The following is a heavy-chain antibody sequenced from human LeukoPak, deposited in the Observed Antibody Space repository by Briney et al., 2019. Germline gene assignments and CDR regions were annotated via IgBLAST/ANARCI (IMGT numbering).Heavy chain of an antibody. V-gene: IGHV3-21*01. CDR3: ARAEGSGGRERFDY. J-gene: IGHJ4*02. CDR1: GFTFSTYS. CDR2: ISSSSSYI. Sequence: PGGSLRLSCAASGFTFSTYSMYWVRQAPGKGLEWVSSISSSSSYIYYADSVKGRFTISRDNAKNSLYLQMNSLRAEDTAMYYCARAEGSGGRERFDYWGQGTLVTVSS. D-gene: IGHD3-10*01.